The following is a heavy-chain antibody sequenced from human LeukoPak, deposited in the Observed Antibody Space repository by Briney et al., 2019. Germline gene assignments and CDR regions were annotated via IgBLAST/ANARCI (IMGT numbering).Heavy chain of an antibody. V-gene: IGHV5-51*01. CDR2: IYPADSYT. CDR3: ARAGYSNRWDGVDY. J-gene: IGHJ4*02. Sequence: GESLKISCKGSGYSFTSYWIGWVRQMPGKGVEWVGIIYPADSYTRYSPSFQGQVTISADKSISTAYLQWSSLKASDSAMYYCARAGYSNRWDGVDYWGQGTLVTVSS. CDR1: GYSFTSYW. D-gene: IGHD2/OR15-2a*01.